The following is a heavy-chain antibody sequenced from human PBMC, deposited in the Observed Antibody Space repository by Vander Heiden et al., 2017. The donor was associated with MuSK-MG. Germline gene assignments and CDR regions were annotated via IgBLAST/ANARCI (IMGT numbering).Heavy chain of an antibody. Sequence: QVQLQESGPGLVKPSQTLSLTCTVSGGPIRSGNYYWSWIRQHPGKGLEWIGCIYYSGSTYYNPSLKSRVTISVDTSKNQFSLKLSSVTAADTAVYYCARAGRTSRAGYYYMDVWGKGTTVTVSS. J-gene: IGHJ6*03. D-gene: IGHD2-2*01. V-gene: IGHV4-31*03. CDR1: GGPIRSGNYY. CDR3: ARAGRTSRAGYYYMDV. CDR2: IYYSGST.